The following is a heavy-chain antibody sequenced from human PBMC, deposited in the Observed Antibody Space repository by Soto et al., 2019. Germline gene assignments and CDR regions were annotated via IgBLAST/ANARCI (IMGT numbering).Heavy chain of an antibody. V-gene: IGHV1-69*13. CDR1: GGTFSSYA. CDR3: AREGRYSYGSPPHDAFDI. D-gene: IGHD5-18*01. J-gene: IGHJ3*02. CDR2: IIPIFGTA. Sequence: SVKVSCKASGGTFSSYAISWVRQAPGQGLEWMGGIIPIFGTANYAQKFQGRVTITADESTSTAYMELSSLRSEDTAVYYCAREGRYSYGSPPHDAFDIWGQGTIVTVSS.